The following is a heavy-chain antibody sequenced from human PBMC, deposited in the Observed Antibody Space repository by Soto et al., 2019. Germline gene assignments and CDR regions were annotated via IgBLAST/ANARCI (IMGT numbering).Heavy chain of an antibody. D-gene: IGHD6-13*01. V-gene: IGHV4-39*01. CDR2: IYYSGST. CDR3: ARLWYGNYGMDV. J-gene: IGHJ6*02. CDR1: GGSISSSSYY. Sequence: SETLSLTCTVSGGSISSSSYYWGWIRQPPGKGLEWIGSIYYSGSTYYNPSLKSRVTISVDTSKNQFSLKLSSATAADTAVYYCARLWYGNYGMDVWGQGTTVTVSS.